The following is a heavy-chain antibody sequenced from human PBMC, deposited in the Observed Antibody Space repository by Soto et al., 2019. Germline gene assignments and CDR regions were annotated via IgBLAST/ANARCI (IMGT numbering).Heavy chain of an antibody. CDR3: AKAGGGFGDFVHH. J-gene: IGHJ4*02. CDR1: GFTFSSYG. CDR2: ILYDGSDK. Sequence: GGSLRLSCAASGFTFSSYGMHWVRQAPGKGLEWVTGILYDGSDKYYADSVKGRFTISRENSKNTLYRQMNSLRTEDSAVYYCAKAGGGFGDFVHHWGQGTPVTVSS. V-gene: IGHV3-30*18. D-gene: IGHD3-10*01.